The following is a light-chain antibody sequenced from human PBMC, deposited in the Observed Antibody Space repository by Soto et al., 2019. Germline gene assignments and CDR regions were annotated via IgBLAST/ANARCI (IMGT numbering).Light chain of an antibody. CDR2: KAS. CDR1: QSISSR. V-gene: IGKV1-5*03. J-gene: IGKJ1*01. CDR3: QQYNSYRRT. Sequence: DIQMTQSPSTLSASLGDRVTITCRASQSISSRLAWYQQKPGKAPKLLIYKASSLESGVPSRFSGSGSGTEFTLTISSLQPDDFAAYYCQQYNSYRRTFGQGTKVEIK.